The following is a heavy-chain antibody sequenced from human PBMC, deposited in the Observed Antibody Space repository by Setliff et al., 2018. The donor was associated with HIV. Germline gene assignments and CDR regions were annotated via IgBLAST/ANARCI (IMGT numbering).Heavy chain of an antibody. CDR2: ISTDNDNT. CDR3: AGHDGLRSVHGAFDI. Sequence: ASVKVSCKASGYTFTSHGISWVRQAPGQGLEWMGWISTDNDNTNYAQKLKGRVTMTTETSTSTAYMDLRSLRTDDTAVYYCAGHDGLRSVHGAFDIWGQGTMVTVSS. J-gene: IGHJ3*02. D-gene: IGHD2-15*01. CDR1: GYTFTSHG. V-gene: IGHV1-18*01.